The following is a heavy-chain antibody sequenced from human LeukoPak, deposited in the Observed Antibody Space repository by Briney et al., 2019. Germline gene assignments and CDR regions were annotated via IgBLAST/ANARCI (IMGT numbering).Heavy chain of an antibody. D-gene: IGHD3-10*01. J-gene: IGHJ4*02. CDR3: ARHGLSSGSYDY. V-gene: IGHV4-39*01. CDR2: IYYSGST. Sequence: SETLSLTSTVSGGSISSSSYYWGWIRQPPGKGLEWIGSIYYSGSTYYNPSLKSRVTISVDTSKNQFSLKLSSVTAAVTAVYYCARHGLSSGSYDYWGQGTLVTVSS. CDR1: GGSISSSSYY.